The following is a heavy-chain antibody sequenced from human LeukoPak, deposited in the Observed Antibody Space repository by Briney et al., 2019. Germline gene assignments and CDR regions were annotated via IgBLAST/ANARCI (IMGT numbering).Heavy chain of an antibody. D-gene: IGHD4-23*01. CDR3: ARDLTTVVTPGWFDP. CDR2: INHSGST. Sequence: KPSETLSLTCAVYGGSFSGYYWSWIRQPPGKGLEWIGEINHSGSTNYNPSLKSRVTISVDTSKNQFSLKLSSVTAADTAVYYCARDLTTVVTPGWFDPWGQGTLVTVSS. CDR1: GGSFSGYY. J-gene: IGHJ5*02. V-gene: IGHV4-34*01.